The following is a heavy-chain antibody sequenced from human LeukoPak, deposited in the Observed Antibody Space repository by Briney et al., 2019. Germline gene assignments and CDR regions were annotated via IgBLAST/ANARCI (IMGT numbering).Heavy chain of an antibody. V-gene: IGHV4-30-4*01. J-gene: IGHJ4*02. Sequence: SWVRQPPGKGLEWIGYIYHSGSTHYNPSLKSRVTISVDTSKNQFSLKLSSVTAADTAVYYCARRGYYYASSGYYFAFDYWGQGTLVTVSS. CDR3: ARRGYYYASSGYYFAFDY. CDR2: IYHSGST. D-gene: IGHD3-22*01.